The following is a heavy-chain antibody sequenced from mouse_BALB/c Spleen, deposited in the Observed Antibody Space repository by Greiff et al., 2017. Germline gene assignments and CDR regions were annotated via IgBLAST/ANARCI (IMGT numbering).Heavy chain of an antibody. CDR2: ISDGGSYT. J-gene: IGHJ2*01. Sequence: EVMLVESGGGLVQPGGSRKLSCAASGFTFSDYYMYWVRQTPEKRLEWVATISDGGSYTYYPDSVKGRFTISRDNAKNNLYLQMSSLKSEDTAMYYCARDRDDYWGQGTTLTVSS. CDR1: GFTFSDYY. CDR3: ARDRDDY. D-gene: IGHD3-1*01. V-gene: IGHV5-4*02.